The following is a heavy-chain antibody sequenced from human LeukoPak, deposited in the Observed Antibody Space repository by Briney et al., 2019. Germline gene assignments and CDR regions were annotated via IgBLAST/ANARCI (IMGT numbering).Heavy chain of an antibody. CDR1: GGTFSSYA. J-gene: IGHJ4*02. Sequence: SVKVSCKASGGTFSSYAISWVRQAPGQGLEWMGRIIPILGIANYAQKFQGRVTITADKSASTAYMELSSLRSEDTAVYYCARDLYDILTGDFDYWGQGTLVTVSS. CDR3: ARDLYDILTGDFDY. V-gene: IGHV1-69*04. D-gene: IGHD3-9*01. CDR2: IIPILGIA.